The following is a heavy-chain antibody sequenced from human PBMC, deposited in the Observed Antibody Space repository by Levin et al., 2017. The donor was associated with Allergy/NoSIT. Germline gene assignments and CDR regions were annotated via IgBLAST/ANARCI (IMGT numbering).Heavy chain of an antibody. Sequence: LSLTCAASGFTFSSYGMHWVRQAPGKGLEWVAVISYDGSNKYYADSVKGRFTISRDNSKNTLYLQMNSLRAEDTAVYYCAKLHGDYGNAFDIWGQGTMVTVSS. CDR1: GFTFSSYG. CDR3: AKLHGDYGNAFDI. J-gene: IGHJ3*02. CDR2: ISYDGSNK. V-gene: IGHV3-30*18. D-gene: IGHD4-17*01.